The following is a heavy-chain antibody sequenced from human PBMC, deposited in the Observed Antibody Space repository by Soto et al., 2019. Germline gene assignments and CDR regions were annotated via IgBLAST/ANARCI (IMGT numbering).Heavy chain of an antibody. CDR2: ISWNSGRI. J-gene: IGHJ3*02. Sequence: EVQLVESGGGLVQPGRSLRLSCVASGFTFGDYAMHWVRQAPGKGLEWVSGISWNSGRIDFSDSVKGRFTISRDNAKNSLYLQMNSLRAEDTALYYCAKWELSYPTDAFDMWGQGTTVTVSS. V-gene: IGHV3-9*01. CDR3: AKWELSYPTDAFDM. CDR1: GFTFGDYA. D-gene: IGHD3-10*01.